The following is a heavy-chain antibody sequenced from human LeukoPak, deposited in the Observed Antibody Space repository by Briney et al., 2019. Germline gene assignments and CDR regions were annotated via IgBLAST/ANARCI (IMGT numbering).Heavy chain of an antibody. Sequence: PGGSLRLSCAAPGFTFSSYGMHWVRQAPGKGLEWVAVISYDGSNKYYADSVKGRFTISRDNSKNTLYLQMNSLRAEDTAVYYCAKDTYDSSGYSSYYFGYWGQGTLVTVSS. J-gene: IGHJ4*02. CDR3: AKDTYDSSGYSSYYFGY. CDR1: GFTFSSYG. V-gene: IGHV3-30*18. CDR2: ISYDGSNK. D-gene: IGHD3-22*01.